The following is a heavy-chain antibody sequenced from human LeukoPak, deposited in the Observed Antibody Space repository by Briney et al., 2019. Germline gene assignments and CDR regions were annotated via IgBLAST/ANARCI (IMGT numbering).Heavy chain of an antibody. J-gene: IGHJ4*02. D-gene: IGHD3-10*01. CDR1: GYTFTSYY. V-gene: IGHV1-46*01. CDR3: ARDRLDHYYGSGSPNYYFDY. Sequence: ASVKVSCKASGYTFTSYYMHRVRQAPGQGLEWMGIINPSGGSTSYAQKFQGRVTMARDTSTSTVYMELSSLRSEDPAVYYCARDRLDHYYGSGSPNYYFDYWGQGTLVTVSS. CDR2: INPSGGST.